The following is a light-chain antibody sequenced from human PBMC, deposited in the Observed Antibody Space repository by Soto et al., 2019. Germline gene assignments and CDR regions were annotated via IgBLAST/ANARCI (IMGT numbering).Light chain of an antibody. CDR1: SSDVGNYNL. Sequence: QSALTQPASVSGSPGQSITISCTGTSSDVGNYNLVSLYQQHPGKAPKLMIYEVSKRPSGVSNRFSGSKSGNTASLTISVLQAEDEADFYCCSYAGSSTYFFGTWTKLTVL. J-gene: IGLJ1*01. V-gene: IGLV2-23*02. CDR2: EVS. CDR3: CSYAGSSTYF.